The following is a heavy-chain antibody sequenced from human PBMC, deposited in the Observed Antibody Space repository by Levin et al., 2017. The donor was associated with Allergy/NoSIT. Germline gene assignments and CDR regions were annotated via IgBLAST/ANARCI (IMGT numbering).Heavy chain of an antibody. Sequence: GGSLRLSCAASGFTFSSYAMNWVRQAPGKGLEWVSSISGSGGNTYYADSVKGRFTISRDNSKNTLYLQMNSLRAEDTAVYYCAKQYYDFLSGSHYWGQGILVTVSS. CDR1: GFTFSSYA. D-gene: IGHD3-3*01. CDR2: ISGSGGNT. V-gene: IGHV3-23*01. J-gene: IGHJ4*02. CDR3: AKQYYDFLSGSHY.